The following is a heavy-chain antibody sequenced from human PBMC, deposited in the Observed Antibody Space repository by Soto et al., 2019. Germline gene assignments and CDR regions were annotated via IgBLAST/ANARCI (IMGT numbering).Heavy chain of an antibody. V-gene: IGHV4-4*02. CDR1: GGSISSSNW. Sequence: QVQLQESGPGLVKPSGTLSLTCAVSGGSISSSNWWSWVRQPPGKGLEWIGEIYHSGSTNYNPSHKSGVTISVDKSKNQFSRKLSSVTAADTAVYYCAKVSGSYYYGMDVWGQGTTVTVSS. D-gene: IGHD1-26*01. CDR3: AKVSGSYYYGMDV. CDR2: IYHSGST. J-gene: IGHJ6*02.